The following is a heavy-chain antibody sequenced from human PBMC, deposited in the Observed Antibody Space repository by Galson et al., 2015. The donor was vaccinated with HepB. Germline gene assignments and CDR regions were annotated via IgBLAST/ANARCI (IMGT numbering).Heavy chain of an antibody. V-gene: IGHV3-21*01. CDR3: ARGNAASRAIDF. D-gene: IGHD6-25*01. J-gene: IGHJ4*02. Sequence: SLRLSCAASAFNFNSDSFHWVRQAPGKGLEWVSSYVTITNDRYYADSVKGRFTMSRDNARHSLHLQMSGLRAEDTAVYYCARGNAASRAIDFWGQGTLVTVSS. CDR2: YVTITNDR. CDR1: AFNFNSDS.